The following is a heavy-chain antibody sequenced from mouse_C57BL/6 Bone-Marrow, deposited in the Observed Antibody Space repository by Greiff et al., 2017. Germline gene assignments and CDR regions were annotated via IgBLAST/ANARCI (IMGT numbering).Heavy chain of an antibody. J-gene: IGHJ2*01. Sequence: QVQLQQSGAELARPGASVKLSCKASGYTFTSYGISWVKQRTGQGLEWIGEIYHRSGNTYYNEKFKGKATLTADKSSSTAYMALRSLTSEDSAVYFCALIYYGYDGDYWGQGTTLTVSS. CDR2: IYHRSGNT. CDR1: GYTFTSYG. V-gene: IGHV1-81*01. CDR3: ALIYYGYDGDY. D-gene: IGHD2-2*01.